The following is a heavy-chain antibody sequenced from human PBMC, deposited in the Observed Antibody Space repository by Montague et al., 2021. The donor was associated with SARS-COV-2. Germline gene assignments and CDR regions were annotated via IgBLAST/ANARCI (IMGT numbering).Heavy chain of an antibody. J-gene: IGHJ3*02. D-gene: IGHD3-10*01. CDR1: RDSISSHNYF. V-gene: IGHV4-39*07. CDR2: VDYSGIT. CDR3: GKDGEAPAWGTFDI. Sequence: SETLSLTCTVSRDSISSHNYFWAWIRQPPGKGLEWIGSVDYSGITFYNPSLESRVTISVDTSKKQFSLKVTSVTAAATAVYYCGKDGEAPAWGTFDIWGQGTMVTVSS.